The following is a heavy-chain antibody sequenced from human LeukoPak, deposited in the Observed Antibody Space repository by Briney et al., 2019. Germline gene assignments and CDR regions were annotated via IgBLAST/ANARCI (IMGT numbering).Heavy chain of an antibody. Sequence: PGGSLRLSCATSGFSFNRRGMNWVRQPPGKGLEWVSYISPRSETIFYAESVQGRFAVFRDDAKGSLYLQMHTLRVEDTAVYYCARIDGPTVFTYYMDLWGKGTTVTVAS. D-gene: IGHD3-16*01. CDR1: GFSFNRRG. V-gene: IGHV3-48*04. J-gene: IGHJ6*03. CDR2: ISPRSETI. CDR3: ARIDGPTVFTYYMDL.